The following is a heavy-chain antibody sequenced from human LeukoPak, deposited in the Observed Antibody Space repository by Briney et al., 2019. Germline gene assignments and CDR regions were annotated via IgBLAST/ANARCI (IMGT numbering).Heavy chain of an antibody. D-gene: IGHD5-18*01. V-gene: IGHV4-59*01. J-gene: IGHJ4*02. CDR3: ARNGSPRDTAMVNSFDY. Sequence: TSETLSLTCTVSGGSISSYYWSWIRQPPGKGLEWIGYIYYSGSTNYNPSLKSRVTISVDTSKNQFSLKLSSVTAADTAVYYCARNGSPRDTAMVNSFDYWGQGTLVTVSS. CDR1: GGSISSYY. CDR2: IYYSGST.